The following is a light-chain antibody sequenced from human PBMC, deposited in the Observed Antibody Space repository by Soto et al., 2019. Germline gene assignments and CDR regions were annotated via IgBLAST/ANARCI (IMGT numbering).Light chain of an antibody. J-gene: IGKJ1*01. Sequence: EIVLTQSPGTLSLSPGERATLSCRASQSVSSSNLAWYQQKPGQAPRLLIYGASTRATGIPDRFSGSGSGTDFTLTISRLEPEDFAVYYCQHYGSSLWTFGQGTKVGIK. CDR2: GAS. CDR1: QSVSSSN. CDR3: QHYGSSLWT. V-gene: IGKV3-20*01.